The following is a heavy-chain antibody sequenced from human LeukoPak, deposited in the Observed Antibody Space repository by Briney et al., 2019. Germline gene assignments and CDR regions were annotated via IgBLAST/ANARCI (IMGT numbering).Heavy chain of an antibody. J-gene: IGHJ4*02. CDR1: GFTFSSYA. D-gene: IGHD6-13*01. CDR3: AKVPRQSGWYPLSDY. Sequence: PGRSLRLSCAAPGFTFSSYAMHWVRQAPGKGLEWVAVISYDGSNKYYAESVKGRFTISRDNSKNTLYLQMNSLRAEDTAVYYCAKVPRQSGWYPLSDYWGQGALVTVSS. V-gene: IGHV3-30*18. CDR2: ISYDGSNK.